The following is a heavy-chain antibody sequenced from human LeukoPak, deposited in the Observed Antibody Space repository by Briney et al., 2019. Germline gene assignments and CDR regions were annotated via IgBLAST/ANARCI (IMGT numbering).Heavy chain of an antibody. J-gene: IGHJ4*02. D-gene: IGHD1-26*01. V-gene: IGHV3-23*01. CDR1: GFTFSSYA. CDR3: ATTSYSGSPGY. CDR2: ISGSGGST. Sequence: GGSLRLSCAASGFTFSSYAMGWVRQAPGKGLEWVSAISGSGGSTYYADSVKGRFTISRDNSKNTLYLQMNSLRAEDTAVYYCATTSYSGSPGYWGQGTLVTVSS.